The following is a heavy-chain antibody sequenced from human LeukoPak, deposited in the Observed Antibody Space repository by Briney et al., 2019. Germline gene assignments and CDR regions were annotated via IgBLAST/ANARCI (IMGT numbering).Heavy chain of an antibody. CDR2: INWNGGNT. CDR3: ARLGTIYCSTTSCHSQFDY. V-gene: IGHV3-20*04. CDR1: GFTFDDYG. Sequence: GGSLRLSCAAYGFTFDDYGMSWVRQAPGKGLEWVSGINWNGGNTGYADSVKGRFTISRDNAKDSLYLQMNSLRAEDTAFYYCARLGTIYCSTTSCHSQFDYWGQGTLVTVSS. J-gene: IGHJ4*02. D-gene: IGHD2-2*01.